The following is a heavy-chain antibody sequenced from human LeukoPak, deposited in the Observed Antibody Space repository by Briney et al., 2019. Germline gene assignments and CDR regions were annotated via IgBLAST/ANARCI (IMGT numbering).Heavy chain of an antibody. CDR3: TRSESGTYKGGFDF. J-gene: IGHJ4*02. V-gene: IGHV3-49*03. CDR2: IRSKAYGGTT. D-gene: IGHD1-26*01. Sequence: PGRSLRLSCTASGFTFGDYAMSWFRQAPGKGLEWVGFIRSKAYGGTTEYAASVKGRFTISRDDSKSIAHLQMNSLKTEDTAVYYCTRSESGTYKGGFDFWGQGTLVTVSS. CDR1: GFTFGDYA.